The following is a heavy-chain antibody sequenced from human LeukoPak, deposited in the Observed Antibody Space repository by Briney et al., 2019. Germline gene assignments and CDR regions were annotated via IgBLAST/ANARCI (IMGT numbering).Heavy chain of an antibody. D-gene: IGHD3-10*01. J-gene: IGHJ3*02. V-gene: IGHV3-48*01. Sequence: GGSLRLSCAASGFTFSSYSMNWVRQAPGKGLEWVSYISSSSSIIYYADSVKGRFTISRDNAKNSLYLQMNSLRAEDTAVYYCARGLGSGRHAFDIWGQGTMVTVSS. CDR3: ARGLGSGRHAFDI. CDR2: ISSSSSII. CDR1: GFTFSSYS.